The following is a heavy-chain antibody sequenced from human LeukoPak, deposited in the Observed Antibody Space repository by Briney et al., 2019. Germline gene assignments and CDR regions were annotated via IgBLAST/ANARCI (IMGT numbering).Heavy chain of an antibody. CDR3: AKFEGHPWGTYHHDY. CDR1: GFPFSAFA. J-gene: IGHJ4*02. Sequence: GGSLRLSCAASGFPFSAFAMSWVRQAPGKGLEWVSGIFGGGSGSYSADSVKGRFTISRGNSKNTLYLQMNSLRPEDTAVYYCAKFEGHPWGTYHHDYWGQGTLVTVSS. D-gene: IGHD3-16*01. CDR2: IFGGGSGS. V-gene: IGHV3-23*01.